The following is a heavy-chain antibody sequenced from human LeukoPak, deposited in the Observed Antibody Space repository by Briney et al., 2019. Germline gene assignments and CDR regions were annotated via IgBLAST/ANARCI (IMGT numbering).Heavy chain of an antibody. Sequence: SVKVSCKASGGTFSSYAISWVRQAPGQGLEWMGGIIPIFGTANYAQKFQGRVTITADESTSTAYMELSSLRSEDTAVYYCARDSSRATGNFDYWGQGTLVTVSS. CDR2: IIPIFGTA. CDR3: ARDSSRATGNFDY. V-gene: IGHV1-69*13. J-gene: IGHJ4*02. CDR1: GGTFSSYA.